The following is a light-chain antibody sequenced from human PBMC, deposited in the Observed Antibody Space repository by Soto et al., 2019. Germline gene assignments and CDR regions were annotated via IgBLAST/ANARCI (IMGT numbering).Light chain of an antibody. CDR2: KAS. V-gene: IGKV1-5*03. J-gene: IGKJ1*01. CDR1: QTISSW. CDR3: QHYNSYSEA. Sequence: IQMTQSPSTLSLPVGYRVTVTCRASQTISSWLAWYQQKPGKAPKLLIYKASTLKSGVPSRFSGSGSGTEFTLTISSLQPDDFATYYCQHYNSYSEAFGQGTKVDIK.